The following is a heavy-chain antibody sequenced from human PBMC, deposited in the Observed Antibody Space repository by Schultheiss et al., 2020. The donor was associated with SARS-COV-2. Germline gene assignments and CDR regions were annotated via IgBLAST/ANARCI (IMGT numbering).Heavy chain of an antibody. J-gene: IGHJ4*02. Sequence: GESLKISCKGSGYSFSTYWIAWVRQMPGEGLEWMGIIYPGDSDTRYSPSFQGQVTISADKSISTAYLQWSSLKASDTAMYYCARLDQAVAGGNYWGQGTLVTVSS. V-gene: IGHV5-51*01. CDR3: ARLDQAVAGGNY. CDR1: GYSFSTYW. CDR2: IYPGDSDT. D-gene: IGHD6-19*01.